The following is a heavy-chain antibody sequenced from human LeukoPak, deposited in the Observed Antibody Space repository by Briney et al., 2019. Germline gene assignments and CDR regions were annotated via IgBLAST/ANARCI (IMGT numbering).Heavy chain of an antibody. CDR3: ARLKGIVATSDY. V-gene: IGHV1-69*04. J-gene: IGHJ4*02. Sequence: SVKVSCKASGGTFSSYAISWVRQAPGQGLEWMGRIIPILGIANYAQKFQGRVTITADKSTSTAYMELSSLRSEDTAVYYCARLKGIVATSDYWGRGTLVTVSS. D-gene: IGHD5-12*01. CDR2: IIPILGIA. CDR1: GGTFSSYA.